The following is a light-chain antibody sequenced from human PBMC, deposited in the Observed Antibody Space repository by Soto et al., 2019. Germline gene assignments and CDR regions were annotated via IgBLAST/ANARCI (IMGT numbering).Light chain of an antibody. CDR3: SSYTISSTLYV. CDR2: QVS. CDR1: SSDVGNYNY. Sequence: QSALAQPASVSGSPGQSITISCTGTSSDVGNYNYVSWYQQHPGKAPQLMIFQVSNRASGVSNRFSGSKSGDTASLTISGLQAEDEADYYCSSYTISSTLYVFGTGTKGTVL. J-gene: IGLJ1*01. V-gene: IGLV2-14*01.